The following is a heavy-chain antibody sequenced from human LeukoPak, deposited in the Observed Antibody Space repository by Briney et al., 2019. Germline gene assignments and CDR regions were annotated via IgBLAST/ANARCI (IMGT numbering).Heavy chain of an antibody. CDR3: ARQGPYGSGSYSEFDR. CDR2: IYPGDADT. V-gene: IGHV5-51*01. J-gene: IGHJ4*02. Sequence: GESLKISCKSSGYTFTNYWIGWVRQMAGNGLEWMGIIYPGDADTRYSPSFQGQVTMSVDQSTTTAYLQWSSLRASDTAMYYCARQGPYGSGSYSEFDRWGQGTPVIVSA. CDR1: GYTFTNYW. D-gene: IGHD3-10*01.